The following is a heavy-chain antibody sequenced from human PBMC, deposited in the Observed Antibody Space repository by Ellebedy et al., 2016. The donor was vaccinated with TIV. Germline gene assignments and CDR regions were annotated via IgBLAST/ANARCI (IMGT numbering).Heavy chain of an antibody. J-gene: IGHJ4*02. D-gene: IGHD2-21*01. CDR3: TRVRIGVAANFDY. V-gene: IGHV1-2*02. CDR2: INPNSGDT. CDR1: GYTFTDYF. Sequence: AASVKVSCKASGYTFTDYFMHWVRQAPGQGLEWMGWINPNSGDTNYAQKFQGRVTITRDTSISTGYIELSRLRSDDTAVYYCTRVRIGVAANFDYWGQGTLVTVSS.